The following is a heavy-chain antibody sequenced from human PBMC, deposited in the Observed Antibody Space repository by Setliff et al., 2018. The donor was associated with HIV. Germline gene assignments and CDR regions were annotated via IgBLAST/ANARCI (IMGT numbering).Heavy chain of an antibody. V-gene: IGHV1-69*13. CDR3: ARDGSSTWTGVRAFDI. CDR1: GGTFSSYA. CDR2: IIPIFGTA. J-gene: IGHJ3*02. D-gene: IGHD6-13*01. Sequence: SVKVSCKASGGTFSSYAITWVRQAPGKGLEWMGGIIPIFGTANYAQKFQGRVTITADESTSTAYMELSSLRSEDTAEYYCARDGSSTWTGVRAFDIWGQGTMVTVSS.